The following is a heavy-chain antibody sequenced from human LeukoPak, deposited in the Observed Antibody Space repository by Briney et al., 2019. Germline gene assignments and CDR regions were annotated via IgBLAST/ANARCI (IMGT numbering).Heavy chain of an antibody. V-gene: IGHV1-18*01. CDR1: GGTFSSYA. CDR2: ISAYNGNT. D-gene: IGHD3-22*01. J-gene: IGHJ4*02. Sequence: ASVKVSCKASGGTFSSYAISWVRQAPGQGLEWMGWISAYNGNTNYAQKLQGRVTMTTDTSTSTAYMELRSLRSDDTAVYYCARLPYYYDSSGYYQTPYFDYWGQGTLVTVSS. CDR3: ARLPYYYDSSGYYQTPYFDY.